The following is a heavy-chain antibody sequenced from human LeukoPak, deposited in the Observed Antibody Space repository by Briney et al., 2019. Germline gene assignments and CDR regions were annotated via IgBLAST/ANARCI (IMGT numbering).Heavy chain of an antibody. CDR3: AKRVINNPFDN. Sequence: GGSLRLSCAASGSSFNDCTMNWVRQAPGKGLEWVAVISNDGTTYYIDSVKGRFTISRDNSKNTLYLQMNGLRAEDTAVYFCAKRVINNPFDNWGQGTLVTVSS. CDR2: ISNDGTT. CDR1: GSSFNDCT. J-gene: IGHJ4*02. V-gene: IGHV3-23*01. D-gene: IGHD2/OR15-2a*01.